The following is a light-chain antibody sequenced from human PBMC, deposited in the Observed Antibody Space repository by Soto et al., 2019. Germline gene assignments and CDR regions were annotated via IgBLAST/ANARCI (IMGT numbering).Light chain of an antibody. CDR2: AAS. J-gene: IGKJ1*01. CDR3: QQSYSTPRT. CDR1: QYIDRY. V-gene: IGKV1-39*01. Sequence: DIQMTQSPSSLSASVGDRVTITCRASQYIDRYLNWYQQKPGKAPKVLIYAASSLQSRVPSRFGGSGSGTDFTLTISSLQPEDFATYYCQQSYSTPRTFGQGTKVEVK.